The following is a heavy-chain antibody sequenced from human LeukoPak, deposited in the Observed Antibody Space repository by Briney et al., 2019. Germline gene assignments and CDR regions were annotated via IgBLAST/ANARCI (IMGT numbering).Heavy chain of an antibody. J-gene: IGHJ4*02. V-gene: IGHV1-2*06. D-gene: IGHD4-11*01. Sequence: ASVKVSCKASGYTFTGYYMHWVRQAPGQGLEWMGRINPNSGGTNYAQKFQGRVTMTRDTSISTAYMELSRLRSDDTAVYYCAREDDYSYYFDYWGQGTLVTVYS. CDR2: INPNSGGT. CDR3: AREDDYSYYFDY. CDR1: GYTFTGYY.